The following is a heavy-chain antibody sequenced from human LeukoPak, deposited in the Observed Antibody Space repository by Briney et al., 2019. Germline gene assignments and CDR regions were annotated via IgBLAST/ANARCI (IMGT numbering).Heavy chain of an antibody. V-gene: IGHV1-69*05. Sequence: SVKVSCKASGGTFSSYAISWVRQAPGQGLEWMGGIIPIFGTANYAQKFQGRVTITTDESTSTACMELSSLRSEDTAVYCCAIPPLQSIAARGWFDPWGQGTLVTVSS. CDR2: IIPIFGTA. J-gene: IGHJ5*02. CDR1: GGTFSSYA. CDR3: AIPPLQSIAARGWFDP. D-gene: IGHD6-6*01.